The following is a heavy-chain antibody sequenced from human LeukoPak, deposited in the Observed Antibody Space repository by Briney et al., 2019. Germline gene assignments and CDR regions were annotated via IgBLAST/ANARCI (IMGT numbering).Heavy chain of an antibody. D-gene: IGHD2-2*01. CDR2: IIPIFGTA. CDR1: GGTFSSYA. Sequence: ASVKVPCKASGGTFSSYAISWVRQAPGQGLEWMGGIIPIFGTANYAQKFQGRVTMTRDTSTSTIYMDLSSLRSEDTAVYYCARERFIEGYCSSTNCAMGYWGQGTLVTVSS. CDR3: ARERFIEGYCSSTNCAMGY. J-gene: IGHJ4*02. V-gene: IGHV1-69*05.